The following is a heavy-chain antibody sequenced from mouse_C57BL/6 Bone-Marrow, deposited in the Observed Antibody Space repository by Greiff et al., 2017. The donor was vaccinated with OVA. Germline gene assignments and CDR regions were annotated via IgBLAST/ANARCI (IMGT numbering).Heavy chain of an antibody. Sequence: VQLQQSGTVLARPGASVKMSCKTSGYTFTSYWMHWVKQRPGQGLEWIGAIYPGNSDTSYNQKFKGKAKLTAVTSASTAYMELSSLTTEDSAVYYCTSFYYDYDVGWYFDVWGTGTTVTVSS. D-gene: IGHD2-4*01. CDR3: TSFYYDYDVGWYFDV. CDR2: IYPGNSDT. CDR1: GYTFTSYW. V-gene: IGHV1-5*01. J-gene: IGHJ1*03.